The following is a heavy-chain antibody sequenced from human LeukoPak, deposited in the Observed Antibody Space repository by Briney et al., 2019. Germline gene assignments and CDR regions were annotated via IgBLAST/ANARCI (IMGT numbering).Heavy chain of an antibody. CDR3: AKSSSWYWYYFDY. J-gene: IGHJ4*02. Sequence: GGSLRLSCAASGFTFSSYWMSWVRQAPGKGLEWVSAISGSGGSTYYADSVKGRFTISRDNSKNTLYLQMNSLRAEDTAVYYCAKSSSWYWYYFDYWGQGTLVTVSS. CDR1: GFTFSSYW. V-gene: IGHV3-23*01. CDR2: ISGSGGST. D-gene: IGHD6-13*01.